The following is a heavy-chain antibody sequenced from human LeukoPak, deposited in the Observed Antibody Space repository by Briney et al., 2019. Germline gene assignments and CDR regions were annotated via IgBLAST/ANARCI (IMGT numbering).Heavy chain of an antibody. CDR1: GYTFTSYA. Sequence: GASVKVSCKASGYTFTSYAMHWVRQAPGQRLEWMGWINAGNGNTKYSQEFQGRVTITRDTSASTAYMELSSLRSEDMAVYYCARAPTRRGGAYCGGDCYLDYWGQGTLVTVSS. CDR3: ARAPTRRGGAYCGGDCYLDY. D-gene: IGHD2-21*02. J-gene: IGHJ4*02. CDR2: INAGNGNT. V-gene: IGHV1-3*03.